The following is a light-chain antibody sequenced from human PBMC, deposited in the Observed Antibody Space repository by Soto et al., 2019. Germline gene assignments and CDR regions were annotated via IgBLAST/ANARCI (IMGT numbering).Light chain of an antibody. Sequence: DIQMTQSPSTLSASVGDRVAITCRASQSISSWLAWYQQKPGKAPKVLIYKASSLESGVPSRFSGSGSGTEFTLTISSLQPDDFGTYYCQQYNNYPRTFGQGTKVEV. CDR3: QQYNNYPRT. J-gene: IGKJ1*01. CDR2: KAS. CDR1: QSISSW. V-gene: IGKV1-5*03.